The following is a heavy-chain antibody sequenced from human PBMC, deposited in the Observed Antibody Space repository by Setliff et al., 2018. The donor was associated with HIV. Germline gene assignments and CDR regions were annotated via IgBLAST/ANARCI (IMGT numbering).Heavy chain of an antibody. D-gene: IGHD6-19*01. Sequence: PSETLSLTCTVSGGSIISEISWWAWIRQPAGKGPEWLGQIYMRGGTDYNPSLEGRVTISLDTSKNQFSLKLTSVTAADTAVYYCARVRGSSGWYVFDYWGQGTLVTVSS. J-gene: IGHJ4*02. V-gene: IGHV4-61*09. CDR2: IYMRGGT. CDR1: GGSIISEISW. CDR3: ARVRGSSGWYVFDY.